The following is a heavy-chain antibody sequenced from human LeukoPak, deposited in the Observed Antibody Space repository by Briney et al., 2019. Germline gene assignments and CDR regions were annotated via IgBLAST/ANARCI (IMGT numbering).Heavy chain of an antibody. D-gene: IGHD3-10*01. CDR3: ARDRGAMGFDS. Sequence: SETLSFTCTVSGGSISNYYWSWIRQSPGKGLEWIGYIYYNGESNYNPSLKSRVTISVDTSKNQFALRLTSVSAADTAVYYCARDRGAMGFDSWGQGTLVTVSS. V-gene: IGHV4-59*01. J-gene: IGHJ4*02. CDR1: GGSISNYY. CDR2: IYYNGES.